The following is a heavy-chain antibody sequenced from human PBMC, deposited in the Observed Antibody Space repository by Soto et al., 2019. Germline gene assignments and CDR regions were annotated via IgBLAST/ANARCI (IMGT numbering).Heavy chain of an antibody. V-gene: IGHV1-2*02. D-gene: IGHD2-15*01. CDR3: ARVYCSGGSCYSEAYWCDP. J-gene: IGHJ5*02. Sequence: QVQLVQSGAEVKKPGASVKVSCKASGYTFTGYYMHWVRQAPGQGLEWMGWINPNSGGTNYAQKFQGRVTMTRDTSISTAYMELSRLRSDDTAVYYCARVYCSGGSCYSEAYWCDPWGQGTLVTVSS. CDR2: INPNSGGT. CDR1: GYTFTGYY.